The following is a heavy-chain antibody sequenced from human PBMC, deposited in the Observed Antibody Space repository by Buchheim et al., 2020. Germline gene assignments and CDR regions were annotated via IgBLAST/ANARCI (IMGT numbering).Heavy chain of an antibody. CDR3: ARVGRHYDILTGYYPSNFFDY. Sequence: QVQLQESGPGLVKPSQTLSLTCTVSGGSISSGDYYWSWIRQPPGKGLAWIGYIYYSGSTYYNPSLKSRVTISVDTSKNQFSLKLSSVTAADTAVYYCARVGRHYDILTGYYPSNFFDYWGQGTL. V-gene: IGHV4-30-4*01. J-gene: IGHJ4*02. D-gene: IGHD3-9*01. CDR1: GGSISSGDYY. CDR2: IYYSGST.